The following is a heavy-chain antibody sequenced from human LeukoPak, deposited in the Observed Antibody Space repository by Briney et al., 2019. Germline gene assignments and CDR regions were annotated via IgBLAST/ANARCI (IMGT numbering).Heavy chain of an antibody. CDR2: IYHSWDI. D-gene: IGHD1-1*01. CDR1: GSSITSDYF. Sequence: SETLSLTCAVSGSSITSDYFWGWIRQPPGMRLEWSATIYHSWDIYFNPSLKSRVTISLDATNYQFSLKLTSLTAADTAIYYCARNVTAGFFDYWGQGILVTVSS. J-gene: IGHJ4*02. V-gene: IGHV4-38-2*01. CDR3: ARNVTAGFFDY.